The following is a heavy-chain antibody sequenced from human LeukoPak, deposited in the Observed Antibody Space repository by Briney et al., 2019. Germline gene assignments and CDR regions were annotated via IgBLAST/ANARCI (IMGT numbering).Heavy chain of an antibody. Sequence: GRSLRLSCAASGFTFSSYGMHWVRQAPGKGLEWVAVIWYDGSNKYYADSVKGRFTISRDNSKNTLYLQMNSLRAEDTAVYYCAGGEPQLSPPKGSFDYWGQGTLVTVSS. CDR3: AGGEPQLSPPKGSFDY. CDR1: GFTFSSYG. V-gene: IGHV3-33*01. CDR2: IWYDGSNK. D-gene: IGHD1-14*01. J-gene: IGHJ4*02.